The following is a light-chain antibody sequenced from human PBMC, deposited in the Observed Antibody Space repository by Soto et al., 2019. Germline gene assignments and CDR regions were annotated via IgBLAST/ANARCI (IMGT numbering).Light chain of an antibody. CDR1: QSVSSN. Sequence: VMAQSPATLSVSPGERASLSCRPSQSVSSNLAWYQQRPGQAPRLLIYGASTRATGIPARFSGSGSGTEFTLTISSLQSEDFAVYYCQQYTNWPRTFGQGTKVDIK. J-gene: IGKJ1*01. V-gene: IGKV3-15*01. CDR3: QQYTNWPRT. CDR2: GAS.